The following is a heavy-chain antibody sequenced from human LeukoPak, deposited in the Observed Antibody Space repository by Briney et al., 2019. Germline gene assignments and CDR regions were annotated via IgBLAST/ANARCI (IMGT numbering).Heavy chain of an antibody. D-gene: IGHD6-19*01. CDR1: GFTFNSYW. J-gene: IGHJ4*02. Sequence: SGGSLRLSCATSGFTFNSYWISWVRQAPGKGLEWVANIKADGSEKSYVASVTGRFTISRDNAKNSLYLQMNSLRAEDTAVYYCASHSSGWFGWGQGTLVTVSS. V-gene: IGHV3-7*01. CDR3: ASHSSGWFG. CDR2: IKADGSEK.